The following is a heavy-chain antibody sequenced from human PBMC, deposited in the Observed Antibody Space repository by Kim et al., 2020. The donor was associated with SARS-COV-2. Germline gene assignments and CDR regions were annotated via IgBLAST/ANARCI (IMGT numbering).Heavy chain of an antibody. CDR3: ARGGRFWWLVRGGYYFDY. D-gene: IGHD6-19*01. CDR1: GYSISSGYY. CDR2: IYHSGST. V-gene: IGHV4-38-2*02. Sequence: SETLSLTCTVSGYSISSGYYWGWIRQPPGKGLEWIGSIYHSGSTYYNPSLKSRVTISVDTSKNQFSLKLSSVTAADTAVYYCARGGRFWWLVRGGYYFDYWGQGTLVTVSS. J-gene: IGHJ4*02.